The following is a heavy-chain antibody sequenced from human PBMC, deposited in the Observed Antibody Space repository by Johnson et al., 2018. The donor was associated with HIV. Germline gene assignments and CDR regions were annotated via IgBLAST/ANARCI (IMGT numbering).Heavy chain of an antibody. CDR3: AREYSSLSQGAFDI. V-gene: IGHV3-30*02. CDR2: IRHDGSNK. D-gene: IGHD6-6*01. J-gene: IGHJ3*02. Sequence: QVQLVESGGGLIQPGGYLRLSCAASGFTVSSNYMSWVRQAPGKGLEWVAFIRHDGSNKYYADSVKGRFTIYRDNSKNPLYLQMNSLRAEDTAVYYCAREYSSLSQGAFDIWGQGTMVTVS. CDR1: GFTVSSNY.